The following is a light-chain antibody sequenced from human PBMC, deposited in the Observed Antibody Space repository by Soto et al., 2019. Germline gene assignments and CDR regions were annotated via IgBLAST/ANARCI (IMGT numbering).Light chain of an antibody. Sequence: QSVLTQPPSASGTPGQRVTISCSGSSSNIGSNTVNWYQQLPGTAPKLLIYSNNQRPSGVPDRFSGSKSGTSASLAISGLQSEDEADYYCATWHDSLNGYVFATGTKVTVL. CDR3: ATWHDSLNGYV. CDR1: SSNIGSNT. J-gene: IGLJ1*01. CDR2: SNN. V-gene: IGLV1-44*01.